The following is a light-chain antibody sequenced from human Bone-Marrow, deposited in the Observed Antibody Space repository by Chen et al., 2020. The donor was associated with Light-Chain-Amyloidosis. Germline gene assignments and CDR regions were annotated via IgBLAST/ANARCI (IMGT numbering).Light chain of an antibody. CDR1: NIGSTS. CDR3: QAWERRSDRPV. CDR2: DDS. J-gene: IGLJ3*02. Sequence: SYVLTQPSSVSVAPAPTATIACGGNNIGSTSVHWYQQTPGQAPLLVVYDDSDRPSGIPERFAGSNSGNTASRNSSGVEAGDEADHYCQAWERRSDRPVYGGGTKMTVL. V-gene: IGLV3-21*02.